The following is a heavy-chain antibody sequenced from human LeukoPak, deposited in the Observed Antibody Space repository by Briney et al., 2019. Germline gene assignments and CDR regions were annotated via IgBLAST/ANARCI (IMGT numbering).Heavy chain of an antibody. CDR3: AKDLIAVEDSYYYYYYGMDV. D-gene: IGHD6-19*01. Sequence: GGSLRLSCAASGFTVSSNYMSWVRQAPGKGLEWVSVIYRGGSTYYADSVKGRFTISRDNSKNTLYLQMNSLRAEDTAVYYCAKDLIAVEDSYYYYYYGMDVWGQGTTVTVSS. CDR1: GFTVSSNY. V-gene: IGHV3-53*01. CDR2: IYRGGST. J-gene: IGHJ6*02.